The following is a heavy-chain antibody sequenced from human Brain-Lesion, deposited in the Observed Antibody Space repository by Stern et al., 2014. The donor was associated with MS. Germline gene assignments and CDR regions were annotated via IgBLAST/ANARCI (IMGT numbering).Heavy chain of an antibody. CDR3: ARGRVVPGFQYYATDV. Sequence: VQLVESGPGLVKPSQTLSLSCTVSGGSISSGGYYWSWIRQPAGKGLEWIGRIFNSGSTSYKPSLKGRVTISIDTSKTQFSLRLNSRTAADTAVYYCARGRVVPGFQYYATDVWGQGTTVIVSS. CDR1: GGSISSGGYY. D-gene: IGHD2-2*01. CDR2: IFNSGST. J-gene: IGHJ6*02. V-gene: IGHV4-61*02.